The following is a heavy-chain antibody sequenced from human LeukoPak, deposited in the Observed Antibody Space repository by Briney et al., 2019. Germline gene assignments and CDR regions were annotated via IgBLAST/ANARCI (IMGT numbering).Heavy chain of an antibody. CDR1: GYTLTELS. Sequence: GASVKVSCKVSGYTLTELSMHWVRQAPGKGLEWMGGFDPEDGETIYAQKFQGRVTMTEDTSTDTAYMELSSLRSEDTAVYYCASRFQRITIFSNWFDPWGQGTLVTVSS. CDR2: FDPEDGET. J-gene: IGHJ5*02. V-gene: IGHV1-24*01. D-gene: IGHD3-9*01. CDR3: ASRFQRITIFSNWFDP.